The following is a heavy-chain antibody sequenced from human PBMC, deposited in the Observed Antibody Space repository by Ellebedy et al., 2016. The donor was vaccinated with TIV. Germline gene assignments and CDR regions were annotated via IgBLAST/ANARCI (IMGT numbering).Heavy chain of an antibody. CDR2: IYYSGST. J-gene: IGHJ6*02. CDR1: GGSISSYY. D-gene: IGHD4-17*01. Sequence: MPSETLSLTCTVSGGSISSYYWSWIRQPPGKGLEWIGYIYYSGSTNYNPSLKSRVTISVDTSKNQFSLKLSSVTAADTAVYYCARVNRGGPVTTSPFNHGMDVWGQGTTVTVSS. V-gene: IGHV4-59*01. CDR3: ARVNRGGPVTTSPFNHGMDV.